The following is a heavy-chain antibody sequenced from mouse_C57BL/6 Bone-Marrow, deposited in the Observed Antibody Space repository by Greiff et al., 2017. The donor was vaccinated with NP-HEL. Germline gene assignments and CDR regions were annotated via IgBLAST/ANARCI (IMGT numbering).Heavy chain of an antibody. CDR3: AQGSYGSSYGDY. D-gene: IGHD1-1*01. Sequence: VTLVESGPGLVQPSQSLSITCTVSGFSLTSYGVHWVRQSPGKGLEWLGVIWRGGSTDYNAAFMSRLSITKDNSKNQVFFKMNSLRADDTAIYYCAQGSYGSSYGDYWGQGTSVTVSS. J-gene: IGHJ4*01. CDR1: GFSLTSYG. V-gene: IGHV2-5*01. CDR2: IWRGGST.